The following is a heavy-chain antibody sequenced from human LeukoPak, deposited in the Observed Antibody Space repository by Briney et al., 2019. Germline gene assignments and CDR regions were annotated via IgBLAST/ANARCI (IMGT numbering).Heavy chain of an antibody. V-gene: IGHV1-69*13. J-gene: IGHJ3*02. Sequence: ASVKVSCKASGGTFSSYAISWVRQAPGQGLEWMGGIIPIFGTANYAQKFQGRVMITADESTSTAYMELSSLRSEDTAVYYCARDSGYDYVWGSYRYLPDAFDIWGQGTMVTVSS. D-gene: IGHD3-16*02. CDR2: IIPIFGTA. CDR3: ARDSGYDYVWGSYRYLPDAFDI. CDR1: GGTFSSYA.